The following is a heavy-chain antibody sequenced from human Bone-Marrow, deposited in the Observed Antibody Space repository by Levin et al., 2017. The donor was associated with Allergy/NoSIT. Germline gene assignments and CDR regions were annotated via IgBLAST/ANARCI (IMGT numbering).Heavy chain of an antibody. CDR1: GYTFTSYD. V-gene: IGHV1-8*01. D-gene: IGHD3-3*01. Sequence: GASVKVSCKASGYTFTSYDINWVRQATGQGLEWMGWMNPNSGNTGYAQKFQGRVTMTRNTSISTAYMELSSLRSEDTAVYYCARGLRFLEWESLWFDPWGQGTVVTVSS. CDR3: ARGLRFLEWESLWFDP. CDR2: MNPNSGNT. J-gene: IGHJ5*02.